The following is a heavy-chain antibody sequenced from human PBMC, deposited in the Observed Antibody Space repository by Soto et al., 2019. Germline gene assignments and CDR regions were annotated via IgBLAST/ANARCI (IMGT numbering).Heavy chain of an antibody. CDR3: ARSRSIVVVTAIFDY. V-gene: IGHV4-39*01. CDR2: IYYSGSS. D-gene: IGHD2-21*02. Sequence: PSETLSLTCTVSGGSISSSSYYWGWIRQPPGKGLEWIGSIYYSGSSYYNASLKSRLTISVDTSKNQFSLKLSSVTAADTAVYYCARSRSIVVVTAIFDYWGQGTLVTVSS. J-gene: IGHJ4*02. CDR1: GGSISSSSYY.